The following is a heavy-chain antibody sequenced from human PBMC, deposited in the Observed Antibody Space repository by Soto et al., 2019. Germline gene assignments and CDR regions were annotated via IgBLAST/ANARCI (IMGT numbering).Heavy chain of an antibody. CDR1: GFTFSSYG. V-gene: IGHV3-23*01. Sequence: GGSLRLSCAASGFTFSSYGMSWVRQAPGRGLEFISALSDSGGNTYYADSVKGRFTISRDNSKDTLYLQMNNLRVEDTALYYCARRGPGTYFDYWGQGTLVTVSS. J-gene: IGHJ4*02. D-gene: IGHD6-13*01. CDR3: ARRGPGTYFDY. CDR2: LSDSGGNT.